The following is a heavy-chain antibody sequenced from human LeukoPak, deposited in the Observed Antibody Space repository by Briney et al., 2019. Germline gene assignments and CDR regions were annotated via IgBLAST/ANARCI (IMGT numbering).Heavy chain of an antibody. D-gene: IGHD6-19*01. CDR2: ISGYNGNT. V-gene: IGHV1-18*01. CDR3: AKAVAGAEFFDY. CDR1: GYTFTSYG. J-gene: IGHJ4*02. Sequence: ASVKVSCKASGYTFTSYGISWVRQAPGQGLEWMGWISGYNGNTNYAQKLQGRVTMTTDTSTSTAYMELRSLTSDDTAVYYCAKAVAGAEFFDYWGQGTLVTVSS.